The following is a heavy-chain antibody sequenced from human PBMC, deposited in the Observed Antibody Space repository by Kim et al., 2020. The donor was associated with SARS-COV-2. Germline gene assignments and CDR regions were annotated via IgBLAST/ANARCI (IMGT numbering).Heavy chain of an antibody. CDR1: GFTFSSYG. V-gene: IGHV3-30*18. D-gene: IGHD3-10*01. CDR3: AKDVLLWFGETSGMDV. CDR2: ISYDGSNK. Sequence: GGSLRLSCAASGFTFSSYGMHWVRQAPGKGLEWVAVISYDGSNKYYADSVKGRFTISRDNSKNTLYLQMNSLRAEDTAVYYCAKDVLLWFGETSGMDVWGQGTTVTVSS. J-gene: IGHJ6*02.